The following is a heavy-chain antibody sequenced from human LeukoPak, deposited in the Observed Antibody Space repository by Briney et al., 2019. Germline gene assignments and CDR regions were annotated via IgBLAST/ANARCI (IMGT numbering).Heavy chain of an antibody. CDR1: GYPFTTYW. J-gene: IGHJ3*02. D-gene: IGHD1-26*01. V-gene: IGHV5-51*01. CDR2: IYPGNSDT. Sequence: GESLKISCKGSGYPFTTYWIGWVRQMPGKGLEWMGLIYPGNSDTRYSPSFHGQVTISADTSISTAYLQWSSLKASDTAMYYCASHSGSYSDAFDIWGQGTMVTVSS. CDR3: ASHSGSYSDAFDI.